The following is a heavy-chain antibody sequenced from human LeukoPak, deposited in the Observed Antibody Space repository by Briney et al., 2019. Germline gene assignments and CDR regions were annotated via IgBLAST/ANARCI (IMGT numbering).Heavy chain of an antibody. V-gene: IGHV3-9*01. CDR2: ISWNSGSI. Sequence: PGRSLRLSCAASGFTFDDYAMHWVRQAPGKGLEWVSGISWNSGSIGYADSVKGRFTISRDNAKNSLYLQMNSLRAEDTAVYYCARGKILLWFGEPPPALDYWGQGTLVTVSS. CDR1: GFTFDDYA. J-gene: IGHJ4*02. D-gene: IGHD3-10*01. CDR3: ARGKILLWFGEPPPALDY.